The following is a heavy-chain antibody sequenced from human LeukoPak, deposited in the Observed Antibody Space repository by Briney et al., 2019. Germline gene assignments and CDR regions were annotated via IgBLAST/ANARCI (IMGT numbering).Heavy chain of an antibody. CDR3: AKAMGGTIKMSLDY. V-gene: IGHV3-23*01. CDR2: FSGSDGSA. Sequence: GGSLRLSCAASGFTFSSYAMSWVRQAPGKGLEWGSGFSGSDGSAYYADYVKGRVTISRDNSKNTLSLQMYSLRAEDTAVYYCAKAMGGTIKMSLDYWGQGTLVTVSS. D-gene: IGHD1-26*01. CDR1: GFTFSSYA. J-gene: IGHJ4*02.